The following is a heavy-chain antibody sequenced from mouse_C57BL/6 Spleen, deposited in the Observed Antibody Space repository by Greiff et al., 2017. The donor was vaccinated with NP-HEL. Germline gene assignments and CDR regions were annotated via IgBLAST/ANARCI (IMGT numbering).Heavy chain of an antibody. J-gene: IGHJ3*01. CDR2: IRSKSNNYAT. CDR1: GFSFNTYA. V-gene: IGHV10-1*01. Sequence: EVQLVESGGGLVQPKGSLKLSCAASGFSFNTYAMNWVRQAPGKGLEWVARIRSKSNNYATYYADSVKDRFTISRDDSESMLYLQMNNLKTEDATMYYCVRHKGAYWGQGTLVTVSA. CDR3: VRHKGAY.